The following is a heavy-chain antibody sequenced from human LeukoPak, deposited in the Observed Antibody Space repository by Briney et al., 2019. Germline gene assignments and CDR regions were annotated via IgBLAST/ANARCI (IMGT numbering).Heavy chain of an antibody. CDR2: INFDGSRT. D-gene: IGHD2-21*02. Sequence: GGSLRLSCAASGFTFSSYWMHWARQAPGKGLVWVSQINFDGSRTTYADSVRGRFTISRDNAWNTLYLQMDSLRAEDTAVYFCARDGDVTIPFDSWGQGTLVTVPS. CDR1: GFTFSSYW. V-gene: IGHV3-74*03. CDR3: ARDGDVTIPFDS. J-gene: IGHJ4*02.